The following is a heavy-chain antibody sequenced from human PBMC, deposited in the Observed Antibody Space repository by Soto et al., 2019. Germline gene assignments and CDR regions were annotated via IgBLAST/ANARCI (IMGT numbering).Heavy chain of an antibody. CDR3: AIGMVRGSNYYFMDV. D-gene: IGHD3-10*01. J-gene: IGHJ6*03. CDR1: GLTLSTSS. V-gene: IGHV3-48*01. CDR2: IRRHTSVT. Sequence: GGSLRLSCAAFGLTLSTSSMNWVRQAPGRGLEWISYIRRHTSVTDYADSVKGRFTISRDSSKNTLYLQMNSLRAEDTAVYYCAIGMVRGSNYYFMDVWGKGTTVTVSS.